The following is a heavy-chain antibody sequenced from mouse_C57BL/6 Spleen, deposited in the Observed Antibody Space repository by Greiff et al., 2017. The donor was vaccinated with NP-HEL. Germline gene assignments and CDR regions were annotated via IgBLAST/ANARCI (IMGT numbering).Heavy chain of an antibody. CDR3: ARRDDGYLDY. J-gene: IGHJ2*01. Sequence: EVQLQESGGGLVKPGGSLKLSCAASGFTFSDYGMHWVRQAPEKGLEWVAYISSGSSTIYYADTVKGRFTISRDNAKNTLFLQMTSLRSEDTAMYYCARRDDGYLDYWGQGTTLTVSS. V-gene: IGHV5-17*01. D-gene: IGHD2-3*01. CDR2: ISSGSSTI. CDR1: GFTFSDYG.